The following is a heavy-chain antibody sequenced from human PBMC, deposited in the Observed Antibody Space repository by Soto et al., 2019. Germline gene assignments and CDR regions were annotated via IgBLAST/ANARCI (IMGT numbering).Heavy chain of an antibody. CDR2: ISWNTVSI. CDR1: GVTFDGYA. J-gene: IGHJ4*02. Sequence: GGSLRLSCTASGVTFDGYALHWVRQVPGKGLEWVSGISWNTVSIAYSDSVRGRFVISRDNAKNSLYLQMNSLRIEDTALYYCAKDMKWGGMTTIHYFDSWGQGTLVTVS. CDR3: AKDMKWGGMTTIHYFDS. D-gene: IGHD4-17*01. V-gene: IGHV3-9*01.